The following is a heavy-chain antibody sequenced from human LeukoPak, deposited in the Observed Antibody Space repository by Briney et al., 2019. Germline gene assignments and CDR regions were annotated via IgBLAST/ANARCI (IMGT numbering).Heavy chain of an antibody. D-gene: IGHD3-10*01. J-gene: IGHJ5*02. CDR2: IFTSGST. Sequence: SETLSLTCTVSGGSITSGSYYWSWIRQPAGKGLEWIGRIFTSGSTNYNPSLKSRITISVDTSKNQFSLKLSSVTAADTAVYYCARGAVRGVLVNWFDPWGQGTLVTVSS. CDR1: GGSITSGSYY. CDR3: ARGAVRGVLVNWFDP. V-gene: IGHV4-61*02.